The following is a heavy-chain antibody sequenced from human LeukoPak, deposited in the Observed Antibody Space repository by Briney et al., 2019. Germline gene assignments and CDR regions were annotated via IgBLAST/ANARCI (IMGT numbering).Heavy chain of an antibody. D-gene: IGHD2-2*01. Sequence: PAGGSLRLSCAASGFTFSSYGMHWVRQAPGKGLEWVAVISYDGSNKYYADSVKGRFTISRDNSKNTLYLRMNSLRAEDTAVYYCATIVPAATGFDPWGQGTLVTDSS. V-gene: IGHV3-30*03. J-gene: IGHJ5*02. CDR2: ISYDGSNK. CDR3: ATIVPAATGFDP. CDR1: GFTFSSYG.